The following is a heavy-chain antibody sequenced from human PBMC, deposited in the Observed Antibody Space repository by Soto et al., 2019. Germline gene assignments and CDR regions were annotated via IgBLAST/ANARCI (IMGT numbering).Heavy chain of an antibody. D-gene: IGHD2-21*02. CDR3: ATLGLQQAF. CDR2: IDSDGSIT. V-gene: IGHV3-74*01. J-gene: IGHJ4*02. CDR1: GFTFNTW. Sequence: GGSLRLSCAASGFTFNTWMHWVRQAPGEGLVWVSSIDSDGSITSYADSVKGRFTISRDNAKNTLYLQMNSLRAEVTAVYYCATLGLQQAFWGQGTLVTVSS.